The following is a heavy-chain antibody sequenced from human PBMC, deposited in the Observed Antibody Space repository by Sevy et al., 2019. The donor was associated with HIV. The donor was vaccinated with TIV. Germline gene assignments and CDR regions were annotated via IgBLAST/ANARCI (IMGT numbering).Heavy chain of an antibody. CDR3: ARGGRYYYDSSGSTGRNAFDI. Sequence: ASVKVSCKASGGTFSSYAISWVRQAPGQGLEWMGGIIPIFGTANYAQTFQGRVTITADKSTSTAYMELSSLRSEDTAVYYCARGGRYYYDSSGSTGRNAFDIWGQGTMVIVSS. CDR1: GGTFSSYA. J-gene: IGHJ3*02. V-gene: IGHV1-69*06. CDR2: IIPIFGTA. D-gene: IGHD3-22*01.